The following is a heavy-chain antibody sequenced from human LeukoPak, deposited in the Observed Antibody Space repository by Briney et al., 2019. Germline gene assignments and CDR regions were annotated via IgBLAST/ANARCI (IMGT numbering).Heavy chain of an antibody. V-gene: IGHV1-24*01. CDR1: GYTLTELS. CDR3: ATGPVLYSGSPGVVDY. CDR2: FDPEDGET. D-gene: IGHD1-26*01. J-gene: IGHJ4*02. Sequence: ASVTVSFTFSGYTLTELSMHWVRQAPGKGLEWMGGFDPEDGETIYAQKFQGRVTMTEDTSTDTAYMELSSLRSEDTAVYYCATGPVLYSGSPGVVDYWGQGTLVTVSS.